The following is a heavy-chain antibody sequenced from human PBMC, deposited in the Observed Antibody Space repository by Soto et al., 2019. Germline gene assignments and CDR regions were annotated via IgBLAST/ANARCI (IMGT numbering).Heavy chain of an antibody. Sequence: GGSLRLSCAASGFTFSSYAMHWVRQAPGKGLEWVAVISYDGSNKYYADSVKGRFTISRDNSKNTLYLQMNSLRAEDTAVYYCARVAYWGPGTQVTVSS. V-gene: IGHV3-30-3*01. CDR2: ISYDGSNK. CDR3: ARVAY. CDR1: GFTFSSYA. J-gene: IGHJ4*02.